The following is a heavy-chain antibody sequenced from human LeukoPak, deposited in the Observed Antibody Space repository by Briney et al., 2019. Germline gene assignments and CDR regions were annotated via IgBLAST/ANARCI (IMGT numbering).Heavy chain of an antibody. CDR3: ARDRSGYYYDSSGYKPDSWFDP. J-gene: IGHJ5*02. CDR2: ISSSSYI. D-gene: IGHD3-22*01. V-gene: IGHV3-21*01. Sequence: GGSLRLSCAASGFTFSSYSMNWVRQAPGKGLEWVSSISSSSYIYYADSVKGRFTISRDNAKNSLYLQMNSLRAEDTAVYYCARDRSGYYYDSSGYKPDSWFDPWGQGTLVTVSS. CDR1: GFTFSSYS.